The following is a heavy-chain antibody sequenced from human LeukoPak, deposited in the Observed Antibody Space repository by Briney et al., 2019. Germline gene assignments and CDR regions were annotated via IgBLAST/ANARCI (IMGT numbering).Heavy chain of an antibody. Sequence: SQTLSLTCTVSGGSTSSGGYYWRWIRQHPGKGLEWIGYIYYSGSTYYNPSLKSRVTISVDTSKNQFSLKLSSVTAADTAVYYCARDHCSSTSCYVGTSWFDPWGQGTLVTVSS. V-gene: IGHV4-31*03. J-gene: IGHJ5*02. CDR2: IYYSGST. CDR1: GGSTSSGGYY. D-gene: IGHD2-2*01. CDR3: ARDHCSSTSCYVGTSWFDP.